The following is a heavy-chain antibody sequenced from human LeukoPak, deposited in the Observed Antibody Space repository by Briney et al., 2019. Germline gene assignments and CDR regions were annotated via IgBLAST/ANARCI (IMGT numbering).Heavy chain of an antibody. V-gene: IGHV3-21*01. D-gene: IGHD1-26*01. CDR1: GFTFSSYS. CDR3: ARVVGRGGSYFDY. Sequence: GGSLRLSCAASGFTFSSYSMNWVRQAPGKGVEWVSSISSSSSYIYYADSVKGRCTISRDNAKNSLYLQMNSLRAEDTAVYYCARVVGRGGSYFDYWGQGTLVTVSS. J-gene: IGHJ4*02. CDR2: ISSSSSYI.